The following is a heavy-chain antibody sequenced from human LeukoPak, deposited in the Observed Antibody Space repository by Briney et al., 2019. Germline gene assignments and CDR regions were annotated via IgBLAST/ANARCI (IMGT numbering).Heavy chain of an antibody. J-gene: IGHJ4*02. CDR2: INPSGGST. D-gene: IGHD5-24*01. CDR1: GYTFTGYY. CDR3: ARDEEVATTTPPGY. V-gene: IGHV1-46*01. Sequence: ASVKVSCKASGYTFTGYYMHWVRQAPGQGLEWMGIINPSGGSTSYAQKFQGRVTVTRDTSTTTVYMELSSLKSEDAAVYYCARDEEVATTTPPGYWGQGTLVTVSS.